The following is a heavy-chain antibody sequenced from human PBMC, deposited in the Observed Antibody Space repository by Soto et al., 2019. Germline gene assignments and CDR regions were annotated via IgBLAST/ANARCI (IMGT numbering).Heavy chain of an antibody. CDR2: IWYDGSNK. CDR3: ARDEGSFDY. Sequence: QVQLVESGGGVVQPGRSLRLSCAASGFTFSSYGMQWVRQAPGKGLEGVAVIWYDGSNKYYADSVKGRFTISRDNSKNNMYLQMNSLRAEDTAVYYCARDEGSFDYWGQGTLVTVSS. CDR1: GFTFSSYG. V-gene: IGHV3-33*01. J-gene: IGHJ4*02.